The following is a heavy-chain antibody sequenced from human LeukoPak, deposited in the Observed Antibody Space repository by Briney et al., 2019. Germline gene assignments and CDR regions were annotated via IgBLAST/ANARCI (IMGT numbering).Heavy chain of an antibody. D-gene: IGHD6-13*01. CDR3: ARHGGSWTFDY. J-gene: IGHJ4*02. CDR2: IYDSGFT. CDR1: GYSMRSGYY. Sequence: SETLSLTCPVSGYSMRSGYYWGWIRQPPGKGLEWIGYIYDSGFTNYNPSLKSRVTISIDTSKNQLSLKLNSVIAAGAVVYYCARHGGSWTFDYWGQGTLATVSS. V-gene: IGHV4-38-2*01.